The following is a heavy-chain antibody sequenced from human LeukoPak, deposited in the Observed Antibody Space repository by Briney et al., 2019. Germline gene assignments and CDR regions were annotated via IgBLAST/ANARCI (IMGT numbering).Heavy chain of an antibody. CDR3: ARRAGAYSHPYDY. V-gene: IGHV3-23*01. CDR1: GFTFSSYG. J-gene: IGHJ4*02. Sequence: GGSLRLSCAASGFTFSSYGMSWVRQAPGKGLEWVSAISGGGGSTYYADSVKGRFTISRDNSKNTLYLQMNSLRADDTAVYYCARRAGAYSHPYDYWGQGTPVTVSS. CDR2: ISGGGGST. D-gene: IGHD4/OR15-4a*01.